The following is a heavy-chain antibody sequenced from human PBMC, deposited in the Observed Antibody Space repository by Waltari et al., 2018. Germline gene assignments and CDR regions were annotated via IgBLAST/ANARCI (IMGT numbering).Heavy chain of an antibody. Sequence: QVQGQRRGAALVTPSQTRSVPCAVYGGSYRGYNWRRPGKPPGKGLEWIGEMNHSGSTNYNPSLKSRVTISVDTSKNQFSLKLSSVTAADTAVYYCARGGYGGAQVGFDYWGQGTLVTVSS. CDR3: ARGGYGGAQVGFDY. CDR2: MNHSGST. V-gene: IGHV4-34*01. D-gene: IGHD1-26*01. J-gene: IGHJ4*02. CDR1: GGSYRGYN.